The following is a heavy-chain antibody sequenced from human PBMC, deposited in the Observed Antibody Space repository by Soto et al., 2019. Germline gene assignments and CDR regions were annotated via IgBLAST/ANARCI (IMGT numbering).Heavy chain of an antibody. Sequence: GGSLRLSCAASGFTFSSYSMNWVRQAPGKGLEWVSSISSSSSYIYYADSVKGRFTISRDNAKNSLYLQMNSLRAEDTAVYYCASLCGEGRSSGYYYGMDVWGQGTTVTVSS. CDR3: ASLCGEGRSSGYYYGMDV. D-gene: IGHD6-25*01. J-gene: IGHJ6*02. CDR2: ISSSSSYI. V-gene: IGHV3-21*01. CDR1: GFTFSSYS.